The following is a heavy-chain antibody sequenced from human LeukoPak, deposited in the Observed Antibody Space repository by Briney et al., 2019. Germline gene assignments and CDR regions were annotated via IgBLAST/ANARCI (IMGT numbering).Heavy chain of an antibody. D-gene: IGHD6-19*01. CDR2: ISYDGIDK. CDR3: AKGEGGDSGWYGDY. J-gene: IGHJ4*02. V-gene: IGHV3-30*18. Sequence: GGSLRLSCAASGFTFSNYAMHWVRQAPGKGLEWVAVISYDGIDKYYADSVKGRFTISRDNSKNTLFLQMNSLRAKDTAMYYCAKGEGGDSGWYGDYWGQGTLVTVSS. CDR1: GFTFSNYA.